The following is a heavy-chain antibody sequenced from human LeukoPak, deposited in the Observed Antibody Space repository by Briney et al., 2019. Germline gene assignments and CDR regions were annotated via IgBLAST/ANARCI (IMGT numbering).Heavy chain of an antibody. CDR3: ARQGQMGNFDY. V-gene: IGHV5-51*01. CDR1: GYNFPNYW. Sequence: GESLKISCKGSGYNFPNYWIGWVRQMPGKGLEWMGIIYPGDSDTRYSPSSQGHVTMSADKSINTAYLQWRSLEAADTAMYYCARQGQMGNFDYWGQGALVTVSS. D-gene: IGHD5-24*01. J-gene: IGHJ4*02. CDR2: IYPGDSDT.